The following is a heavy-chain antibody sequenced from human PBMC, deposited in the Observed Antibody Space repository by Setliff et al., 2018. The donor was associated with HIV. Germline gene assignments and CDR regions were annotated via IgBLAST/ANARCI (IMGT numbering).Heavy chain of an antibody. CDR1: GGSISSYY. V-gene: IGHV4-59*05. CDR2: IYYSGST. J-gene: IGHJ4*02. Sequence: PSETLSLTCTVSGGSISSYYWSWIRQPPGKGLEWIGSIYYSGSTYYNPSLKSRVTISVDTSKNQFSLKLSPVTAADTAVYYCASYRKAERWLQLGGNFDYWGQGTLVTVSS. CDR3: ASYRKAERWLQLGGNFDY. D-gene: IGHD5-12*01.